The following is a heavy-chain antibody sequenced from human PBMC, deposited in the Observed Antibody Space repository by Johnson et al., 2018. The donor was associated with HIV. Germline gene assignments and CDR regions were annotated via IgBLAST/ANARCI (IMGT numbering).Heavy chain of an antibody. CDR2: ISWNSGRL. V-gene: IGHV3-9*01. J-gene: IGHJ3*02. CDR3: AKDKMYSDSSGSKEGGVAFDI. Sequence: VLLVESEGGLVEPGRSLRLSCTVSGFTFDDYAMHWVRQAPGKGLEWVSGISWNSGRLDYADSVKGLFTISRDNAKNSLYLQINSLRAEDTAVYYCAKDKMYSDSSGSKEGGVAFDIWGQGTMVTVSS. D-gene: IGHD3-22*01. CDR1: GFTFDDYA.